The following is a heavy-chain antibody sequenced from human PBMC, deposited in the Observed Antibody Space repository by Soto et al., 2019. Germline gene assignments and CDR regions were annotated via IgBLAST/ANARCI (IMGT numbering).Heavy chain of an antibody. D-gene: IGHD4-4*01. Sequence: SETLSLTCSFSGDSVTSHYLTWIRQSPEKGLEWIGYMHYTGFSHYNPSLKSRLTISVDKSKNQFTLQLTSVTVADTAVYYCATWYGNAGYTYWGQGTQVTVSS. V-gene: IGHV4-59*02. J-gene: IGHJ4*02. CDR1: GDSVTSHY. CDR2: MHYTGFS. CDR3: ATWYGNAGYTY.